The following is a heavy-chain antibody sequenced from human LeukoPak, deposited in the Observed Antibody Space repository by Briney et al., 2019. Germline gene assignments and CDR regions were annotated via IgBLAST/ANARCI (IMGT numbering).Heavy chain of an antibody. D-gene: IGHD5-12*01. V-gene: IGHV5-51*01. CDR2: IYPGDFDI. CDR1: GYIFTNYW. Sequence: GESLKISCKASGYIFTNYWIGWGRQMPGKGLEWMGIIYPGDFDITYSPSFQGQVTISADKSISTAYLQWSSLKASDTAMYYCARRVDIFDIWGQGTMVTVSS. CDR3: ARRVDIFDI. J-gene: IGHJ3*02.